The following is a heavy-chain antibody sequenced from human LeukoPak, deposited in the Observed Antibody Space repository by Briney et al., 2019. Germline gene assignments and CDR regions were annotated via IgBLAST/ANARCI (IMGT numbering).Heavy chain of an antibody. CDR1: GGSISSSSYY. CDR2: IYYSGST. Sequence: PSETLSLTCTVSGGSISSSSYYWGWLRQPPGKGLEWIGSIYYSGSTYYNPSLKSRVTISVDTSKNQFSLKLSSVTAADTAVYYCARVMYPLHSYYYMDVWGKGTTVTVSS. D-gene: IGHD2-2*01. J-gene: IGHJ6*03. CDR3: ARVMYPLHSYYYMDV. V-gene: IGHV4-39*07.